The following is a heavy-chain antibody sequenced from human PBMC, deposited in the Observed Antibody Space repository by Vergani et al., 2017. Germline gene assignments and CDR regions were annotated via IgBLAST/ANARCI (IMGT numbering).Heavy chain of an antibody. J-gene: IGHJ6*02. CDR2: INPSGGST. CDR1: GYTFTSYY. Sequence: QVQLVQSGAEVKKPGASVKVSCKASGYTFTSYYMHWVRQAPGQGLEWMGIINPSGGSTSYAQKFQGRVTMTRDTSTSTVYMELSSLRSEDTAVYYCASQIAAAGRCYYYYGMDVWGQGTTVTVSS. D-gene: IGHD6-13*01. CDR3: ASQIAAAGRCYYYYGMDV. V-gene: IGHV1-46*01.